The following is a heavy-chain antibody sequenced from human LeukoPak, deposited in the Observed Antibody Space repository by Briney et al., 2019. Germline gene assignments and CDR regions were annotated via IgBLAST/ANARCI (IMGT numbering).Heavy chain of an antibody. CDR2: INPNSGGT. Sequence: ASVKVSCKASGYTFTDYYMHWVRQAPGQGLEWMGWINPNSGGTNYAQKFQGWVTMTRDTSISTAYMELSRLRSDDTAVYYCARAGGYSYDHNSSAFDIWGQGTMVTVSS. V-gene: IGHV1-2*04. CDR3: ARAGGYSYDHNSSAFDI. CDR1: GYTFTDYY. D-gene: IGHD5-18*01. J-gene: IGHJ3*02.